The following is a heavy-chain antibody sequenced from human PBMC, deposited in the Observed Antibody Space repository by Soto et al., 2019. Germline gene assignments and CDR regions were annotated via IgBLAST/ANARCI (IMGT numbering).Heavy chain of an antibody. D-gene: IGHD2-15*01. V-gene: IGHV3-9*01. J-gene: IGHJ5*02. CDR1: GFTFDDYA. CDR2: ISWNSGSI. Sequence: GGSLRLSCAASGFTFDDYAMHWVRQAPGKGLEWVSGISWNSGSIGYADSVKGRFTISRDNAKNSLYLQMNSLRVEDTALYYCAKDIHPYQLYIGFDPWGQGTLVTVSS. CDR3: AKDIHPYQLYIGFDP.